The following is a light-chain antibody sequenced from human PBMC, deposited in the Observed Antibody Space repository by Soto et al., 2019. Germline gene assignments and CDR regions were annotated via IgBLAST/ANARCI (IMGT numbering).Light chain of an antibody. J-gene: IGKJ4*01. CDR1: QSVTSSY. CDR2: GAS. V-gene: IGKV3-20*01. Sequence: EIVLTQSPGTLSLSPGERATLSCRAGQSVTSSYLAWYQQKPGEDPRLLLYGASSRATGITARLCGSGSSRDFTLTTSSLEHPDFAVYYCHQSGTSAPLTFGGGTKVDIK. CDR3: HQSGTSAPLT.